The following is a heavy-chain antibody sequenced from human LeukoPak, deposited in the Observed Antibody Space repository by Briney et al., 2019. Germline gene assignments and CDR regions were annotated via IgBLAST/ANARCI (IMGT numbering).Heavy chain of an antibody. Sequence: ASVKVSCKASGYTFTSYYMHWVRQAPGQGLEWMGIINPSGGSTSYAQKFQGRVTMTRDTSTSTVYMELSSLRSEDTAVYYCASRRYYYDSSGFDGLDYWGQGTLVTVSS. J-gene: IGHJ4*02. CDR1: GYTFTSYY. V-gene: IGHV1-46*03. CDR2: INPSGGST. CDR3: ASRRYYYDSSGFDGLDY. D-gene: IGHD3-22*01.